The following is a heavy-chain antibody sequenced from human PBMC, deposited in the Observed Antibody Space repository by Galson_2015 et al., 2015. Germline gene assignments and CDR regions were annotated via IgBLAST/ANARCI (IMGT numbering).Heavy chain of an antibody. V-gene: IGHV3-53*01. CDR1: GFIVGRNY. Sequence: SLRLSCAASGFIVGRNYISWVRQAPGKGLEWVSVMYGDGTTYYADSVKGRFTVSRDNSKNTLYLQMNSLRAEDTALYFCARDPAPATYNGCLYAPVSFDIWGQATMVTVSS. CDR3: ARDPAPATYNGCLYAPVSFDI. CDR2: MYGDGTT. D-gene: IGHD6-19*01. J-gene: IGHJ3*02.